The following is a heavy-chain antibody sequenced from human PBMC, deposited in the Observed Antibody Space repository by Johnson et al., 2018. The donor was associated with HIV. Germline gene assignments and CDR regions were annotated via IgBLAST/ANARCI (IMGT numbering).Heavy chain of an antibody. CDR3: AKDRGSPGIPAAFDS. Sequence: QVQLVESGGGVVQPGRSLRLSCAASGFTFSSYAMHWVRQAPGKGLEWVAVISYDGSNKYYADSVKGRFTISRDNSKRTLYLQMNSLRAEDTAVYYCAKDRGSPGIPAAFDSWGQGTMVTVSS. J-gene: IGHJ3*02. CDR1: GFTFSSYA. CDR2: ISYDGSNK. D-gene: IGHD1-26*01. V-gene: IGHV3-30*04.